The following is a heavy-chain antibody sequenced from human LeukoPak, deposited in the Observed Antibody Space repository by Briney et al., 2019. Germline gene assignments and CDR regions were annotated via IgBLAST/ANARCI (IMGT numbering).Heavy chain of an antibody. V-gene: IGHV3-30*18. D-gene: IGHD6-13*01. CDR2: IASNGGSE. Sequence: GGSLTLTFAASGFTFTTYRFHWVRQAPGKGLEWVAAIASNGGSEYYADSVKGRFTISRDNPKNTLFLQMDSLRPDDTAVYYCAKRGHYSINWYVYFDYWGHGNPVTVSS. CDR3: AKRGHYSINWYVYFDY. J-gene: IGHJ4*01. CDR1: GFTFTTYR.